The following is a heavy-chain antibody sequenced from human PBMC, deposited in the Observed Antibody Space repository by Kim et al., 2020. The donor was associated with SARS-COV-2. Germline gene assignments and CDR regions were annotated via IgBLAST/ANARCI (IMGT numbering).Heavy chain of an antibody. CDR2: INPYSGTT. J-gene: IGHJ4*02. V-gene: IGHV1-2*02. CDR1: GYTFTGHY. Sequence: ASVKVSCKTSGYTFTGHYIHWMRQAPGQGLEWMAGINPYSGTTNFAQRFQGRVTMTRDTSISTAYMELSSLTSDDTALYYCARGGSQRFGYWGQGTQDT. CDR3: ARGGSQRFGY. D-gene: IGHD3-16*01.